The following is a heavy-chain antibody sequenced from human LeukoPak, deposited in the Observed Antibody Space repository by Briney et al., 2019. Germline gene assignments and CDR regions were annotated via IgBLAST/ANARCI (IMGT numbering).Heavy chain of an antibody. Sequence: PSETLSLTCTVSGGSISSGDYYWSWIRQPPGKGLEWIAYMYYSGSTYYNPSLKSRITMSADTSKNQLSLKLSSVTAADTAVYYCARPYYYDSRIDPWGQGILVTVSS. V-gene: IGHV4-30-4*01. CDR2: MYYSGST. CDR1: GGSISSGDYY. J-gene: IGHJ5*02. D-gene: IGHD3-22*01. CDR3: ARPYYYDSRIDP.